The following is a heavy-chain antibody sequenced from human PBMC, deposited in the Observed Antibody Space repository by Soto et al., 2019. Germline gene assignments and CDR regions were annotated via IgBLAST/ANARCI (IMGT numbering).Heavy chain of an antibody. CDR1: GYTFSTYG. J-gene: IGHJ4*02. CDR3: ARDQTFLDY. Sequence: QVQLLQSGAEVKKPGASVKVSCKASGYTFSTYGITWVQQAPGQGLERMGWTSANNDNTNYVQKFRGRVTMTTDTSTSTAYLELRSLRSDDTAVYYCARDQTFLDYWGQGTLVTVSS. D-gene: IGHD3-3*02. V-gene: IGHV1-18*01. CDR2: TSANNDNT.